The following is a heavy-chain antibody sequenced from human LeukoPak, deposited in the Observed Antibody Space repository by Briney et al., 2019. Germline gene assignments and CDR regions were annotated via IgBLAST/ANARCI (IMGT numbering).Heavy chain of an antibody. V-gene: IGHV4-39*01. D-gene: IGHD6-13*01. CDR3: ARHGNIEQELVQVDF. CDR1: GGSISSSSYY. J-gene: IGHJ4*02. CDR2: MYYSGST. Sequence: PSETLSLTCTVSGGSISSSSYYWGWIRQPPGKGLEWIGSMYYSGSTYYNPSLKSRITISVDTSKNQFSLKLSSVTAADTAVYYCARHGNIEQELVQVDFWGQGTLVTVSS.